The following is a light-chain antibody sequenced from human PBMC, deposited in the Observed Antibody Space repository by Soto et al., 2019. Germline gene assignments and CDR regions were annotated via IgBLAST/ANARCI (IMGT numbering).Light chain of an antibody. CDR3: QVWDSSSDHRVV. Sequence: SYELTQPPSVSVAPGKTARITCGGNNIRSKSVHWYQQKPGQAPVLVIYYDSDRPSGIPERFSGSNSGNTATLTISRVEAGDEADYYCQVWDSSSDHRVVFGGGTKLTVL. CDR2: YDS. CDR1: NIRSKS. V-gene: IGLV3-21*04. J-gene: IGLJ2*01.